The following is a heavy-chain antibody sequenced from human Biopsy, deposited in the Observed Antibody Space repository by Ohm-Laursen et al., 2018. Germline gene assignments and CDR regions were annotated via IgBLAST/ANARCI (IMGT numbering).Heavy chain of an antibody. J-gene: IGHJ5*01. CDR1: AYSFGDHR. D-gene: IGHD3-3*01. CDR3: ARELGDFWGGRQFDF. Sequence: GASVKVSYKASAYSFGDHRIHRVRQAPGQGLEWMGWIDPKSGGTNYAQKFQGRVTMTRDTSISTTYMELRRLTSDDTAVFYCARELGDFWGGRQFDFWGQGTLVTVSS. CDR2: IDPKSGGT. V-gene: IGHV1-2*02.